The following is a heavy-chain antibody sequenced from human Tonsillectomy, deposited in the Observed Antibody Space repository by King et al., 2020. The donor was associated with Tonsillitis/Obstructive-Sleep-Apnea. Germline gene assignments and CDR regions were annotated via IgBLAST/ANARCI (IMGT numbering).Heavy chain of an antibody. CDR1: GFTFTNAW. J-gene: IGHJ4*02. CDR3: TTQRAEGYFDY. V-gene: IGHV3-15*01. Sequence: VQLVESGGGLVEPGGSLRLSCAASGFTFTNAWLSWVRQSPGKGLEWVGRIKTQVDGTETEYPAPVKGRLTISRDDSKSTMLLQMNTLRTEDTAVYYCTTQRAEGYFDYWGQGTLVTVSS. CDR2: IKTQVDGTET.